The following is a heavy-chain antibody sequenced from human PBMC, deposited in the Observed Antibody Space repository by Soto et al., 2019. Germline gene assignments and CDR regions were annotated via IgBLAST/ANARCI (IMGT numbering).Heavy chain of an antibody. Sequence: GGSLRLSCAASGFTFSSYAMSWVRQAPGKGLKWVSAISGSGGSTYYADSVKGRFTISRDNSKNTLYLQMNSLRAEDTAVYYCAKCFFVSSSLPGYYSYYYMDVWGKGTTVTVSS. CDR2: ISGSGGST. J-gene: IGHJ6*03. CDR3: AKCFFVSSSLPGYYSYYYMDV. D-gene: IGHD6-6*01. V-gene: IGHV3-23*01. CDR1: GFTFSSYA.